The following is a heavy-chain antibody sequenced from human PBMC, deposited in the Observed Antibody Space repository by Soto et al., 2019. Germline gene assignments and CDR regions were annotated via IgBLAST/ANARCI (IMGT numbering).Heavy chain of an antibody. V-gene: IGHV1-2*04. CDR1: GYTFTGYY. CDR3: ARDLRGRDGEYGMDV. CDR2: INPNSGGT. J-gene: IGHJ6*02. Sequence: ASVKVSCKASGYTFTGYYMHWVRQAPGQGLEWMGWINPNSGGTNYAQKFQGWITMTRDTSISTAYMELSRLRSDDTAVYYCARDLRGRDGEYGMDVWGQGTTVTV. D-gene: IGHD2-21*01.